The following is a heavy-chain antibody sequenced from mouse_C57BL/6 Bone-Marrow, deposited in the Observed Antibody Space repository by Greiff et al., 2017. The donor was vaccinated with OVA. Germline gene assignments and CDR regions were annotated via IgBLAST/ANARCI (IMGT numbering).Heavy chain of an antibody. CDR1: GFNIKDDY. CDR2: IDPENGDT. Sequence: VHVKQSGAELVRPGASVKLSCTASGFNIKDDYMHWVKQRPEQGLEWIGWIDPENGDTEYASKFQGKATITADTSSNTAYLQLSSLTSEDTAVYYCTLYLFAYWGQGTLVTVSA. D-gene: IGHD5-5*01. V-gene: IGHV14-4*01. J-gene: IGHJ3*01. CDR3: TLYLFAY.